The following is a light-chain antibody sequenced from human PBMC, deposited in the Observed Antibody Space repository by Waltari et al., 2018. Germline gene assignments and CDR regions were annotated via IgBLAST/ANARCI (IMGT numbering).Light chain of an antibody. CDR2: QDS. V-gene: IGLV3-1*01. CDR1: KFGDKY. CDR3: QAWDSSVVV. Sequence: SYELTQPPSVSVSPGQTASITCPGDKFGDKYACWYQQKPGQSPVLVIYQDSKRPSGIPERFSGSNSGNTATLTISGTQAMDEADYYCQAWDSSVVVFGGGTKLTVL. J-gene: IGLJ2*01.